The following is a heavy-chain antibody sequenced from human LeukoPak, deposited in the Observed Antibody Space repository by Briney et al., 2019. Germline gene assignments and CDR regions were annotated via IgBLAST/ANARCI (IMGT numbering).Heavy chain of an antibody. CDR3: ARNAHDSSGYSSNWSDP. D-gene: IGHD3-22*01. Sequence: GGSLRLSCAASGFTFSSYGMHWVRQAPGKGLEWVAVKSYDGSNKYYADSVKGRFTISRDNSKNTLYLQMNSLRAEDTAVYYCARNAHDSSGYSSNWSDPWGQGTLVTVSS. CDR1: GFTFSSYG. CDR2: KSYDGSNK. V-gene: IGHV3-30*03. J-gene: IGHJ5*02.